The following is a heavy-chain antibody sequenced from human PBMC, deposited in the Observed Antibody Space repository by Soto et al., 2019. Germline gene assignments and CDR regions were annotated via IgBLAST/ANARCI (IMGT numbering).Heavy chain of an antibody. D-gene: IGHD2-15*01. CDR1: GYTFTPYP. Sequence: PVEVSCKASGYTFTPYPLHWVRQAHRHSLEWVGWINLGNGNTQYSGRFQGRVTFAMDTSASTVYMELSSLRSEDTAVYYSAREPLCGGRCYLNYFDFWVQGTPVPGSS. J-gene: IGHJ4*02. CDR2: INLGNGNT. CDR3: AREPLCGGRCYLNYFDF. V-gene: IGHV1-3*01.